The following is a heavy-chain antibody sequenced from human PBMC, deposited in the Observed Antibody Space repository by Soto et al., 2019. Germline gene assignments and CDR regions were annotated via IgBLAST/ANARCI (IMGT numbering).Heavy chain of an antibody. D-gene: IGHD2-2*02. CDR1: GGSVSSRNYH. J-gene: IGHJ4*02. Sequence: SVTLSLTCTVSGGSVSSRNYHWSWIRQPPGKGLELIGYISYGGSANYNPSPGSRVTISVDTSKNQFSLKLSSVTAADTAVYYCASELGYCSSTSCYTSSFFDYWGQGTLVTVSS. CDR3: ASELGYCSSTSCYTSSFFDY. CDR2: ISYGGSA. V-gene: IGHV4-61*01.